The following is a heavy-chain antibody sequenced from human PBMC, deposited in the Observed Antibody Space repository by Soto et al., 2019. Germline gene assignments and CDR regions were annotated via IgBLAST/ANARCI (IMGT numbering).Heavy chain of an antibody. CDR2: IIPIFGTA. V-gene: IGHV1-69*01. D-gene: IGHD6-6*01. J-gene: IGHJ5*02. CDR1: GGTFSSYA. Sequence: QVQLVQSGAEVKKPGSSVKVSCKASGGTFSSYAISWVRQAPGQGLEWMGGIIPIFGTANYAQKFQGRVTITAAESTGTAYMEVSSLRSEDTAVYYCARDPGSSSPSYNWFDPWGQGTLVTVSS. CDR3: ARDPGSSSPSYNWFDP.